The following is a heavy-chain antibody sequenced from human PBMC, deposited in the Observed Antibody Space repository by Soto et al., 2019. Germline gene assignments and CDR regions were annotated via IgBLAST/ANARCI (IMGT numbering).Heavy chain of an antibody. V-gene: IGHV3-9*01. Sequence: EVQLVESGGGWVQPGRSLRLSCAASGFTFDVYAMHWVRQAPGKGLESVSGINYNSGSVGYADSVKGRFTISRDNAKNSLHLQMNSLRAEDTAVYYCAKDISLRGWVYLVVEYWGQGTLVTVSP. CDR3: AKDISLRGWVYLVVEY. CDR2: INYNSGSV. J-gene: IGHJ4*02. D-gene: IGHD6-13*01. CDR1: GFTFDVYA.